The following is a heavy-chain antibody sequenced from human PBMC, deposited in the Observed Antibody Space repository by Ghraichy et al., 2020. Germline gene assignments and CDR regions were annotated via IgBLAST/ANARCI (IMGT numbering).Heavy chain of an antibody. CDR2: INNRGTTT. V-gene: IGHV3-11*01. CDR3: VRGAGAFDY. Sequence: GGSLRLSCLASGFSFSDFYMNWVRQTPEKGPEWLAYINNRGTTTFYADLVRGRFTISRDIGKNALFLQMENLRVEDTAIYYCVRGAGAFDYWGQGALVTVSS. D-gene: IGHD1-14*01. CDR1: GFSFSDFY. J-gene: IGHJ4*02.